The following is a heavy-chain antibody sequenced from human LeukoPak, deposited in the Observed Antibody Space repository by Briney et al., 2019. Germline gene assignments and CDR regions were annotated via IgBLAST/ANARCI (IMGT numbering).Heavy chain of an antibody. J-gene: IGHJ4*02. Sequence: PGGSLRLSCAASGFIVSSNYMTWVRQASGEGLEWVSVIHNDGSTYYTDSVKGRFTISRDNSKNTLYLQMNSLRVEDTAVYYCAALARDYWGQGTLVTVSS. CDR2: IHNDGST. V-gene: IGHV3-53*01. CDR3: AALARDY. D-gene: IGHD3-3*02. CDR1: GFIVSSNY.